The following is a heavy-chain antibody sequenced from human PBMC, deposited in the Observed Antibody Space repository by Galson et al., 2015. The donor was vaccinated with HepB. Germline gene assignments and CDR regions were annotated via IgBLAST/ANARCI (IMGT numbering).Heavy chain of an antibody. D-gene: IGHD5-12*01. Sequence: SLRLSCAASGFTFSSYSMNWVRQAPGKGLEWVSYISRSSTTIYYEDSVTGRVTISRDNAKNSMYLQMNSLRNEDTAVYSCARDWLGQKWLRSRDAFDFWGQGTMVTVSS. J-gene: IGHJ3*01. CDR2: ISRSSTTI. CDR3: ARDWLGQKWLRSRDAFDF. V-gene: IGHV3-48*02. CDR1: GFTFSSYS.